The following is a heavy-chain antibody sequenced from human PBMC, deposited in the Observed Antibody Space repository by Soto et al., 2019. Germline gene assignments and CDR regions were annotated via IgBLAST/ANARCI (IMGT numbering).Heavy chain of an antibody. D-gene: IGHD6-25*01. Sequence: SETLSLTCAVYGGSFSGYYWSWIRQPPGKGLEWIGEINHSGSTNYNPSLKSRVTISVDTSKNQFSLKLSSVTAAGTAVYYCATSRYYFDYWGRGTLVTVSS. J-gene: IGHJ4*02. CDR3: ATSRYYFDY. CDR2: INHSGST. CDR1: GGSFSGYY. V-gene: IGHV4-34*01.